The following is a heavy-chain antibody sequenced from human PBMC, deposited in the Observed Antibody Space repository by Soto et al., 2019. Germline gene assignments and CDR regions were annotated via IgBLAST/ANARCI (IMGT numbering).Heavy chain of an antibody. Sequence: ASVKVSCKXSGHTSTSHDIYWVRQATGQGLEWMRWMNPFSGNAVYTQKFQDRVTMTRDTSINTAYMEMSGLRSEDTAVYYCTRGQGNHWGQGSLVTVSS. J-gene: IGHJ4*02. CDR3: TRGQGNH. CDR2: MNPFSGNA. V-gene: IGHV1-8*01. CDR1: GHTSTSHD.